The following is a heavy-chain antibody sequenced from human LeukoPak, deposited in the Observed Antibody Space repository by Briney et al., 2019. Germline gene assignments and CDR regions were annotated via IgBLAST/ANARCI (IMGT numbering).Heavy chain of an antibody. CDR3: ARHRDYYDT. D-gene: IGHD3-22*01. Sequence: PSETLSLTCTVSGSSINNNFWTWIRQPPGKGLEWIGYIYSSGSANYNPSLKSRVILSGDTSKNQISLRLTSVTAADTAMYFCARHRDYYDTWGHGTLVTVSS. CDR2: IYSSGSA. CDR1: GSSINNNF. V-gene: IGHV4-59*08. J-gene: IGHJ4*01.